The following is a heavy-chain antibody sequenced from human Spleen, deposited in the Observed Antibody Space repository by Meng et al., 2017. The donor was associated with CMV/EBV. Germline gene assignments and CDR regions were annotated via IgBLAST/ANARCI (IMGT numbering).Heavy chain of an antibody. Sequence: GGSLRLSCAASGFIFDDYAMHWVRQAPGKGLEWVSSTSSDGGATYYADSVTGRLTISRDNFNNILSLQMKGLRAEDTAVYYYAKSPPFLFDPRGQGTLVTVSS. J-gene: IGHJ5*02. CDR3: AKSPPFLFDP. CDR2: TSSDGGAT. V-gene: IGHV3-23*01. CDR1: GFIFDDYA.